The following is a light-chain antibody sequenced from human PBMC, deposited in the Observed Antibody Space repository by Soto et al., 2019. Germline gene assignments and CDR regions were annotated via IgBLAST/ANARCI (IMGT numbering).Light chain of an antibody. CDR2: DAS. J-gene: IGKJ2*01. CDR1: QSISSW. CDR3: QQYYSYSHA. V-gene: IGKV1-5*01. Sequence: DIQMTQSPSTLSASVGDRVTITCRASQSISSWLAWYQQKPGKAPKLLIYDASSLESGVPSRFSGSGSGTEFTLTISSLQPDDFATYYCQQYYSYSHAFGQGTKLEIK.